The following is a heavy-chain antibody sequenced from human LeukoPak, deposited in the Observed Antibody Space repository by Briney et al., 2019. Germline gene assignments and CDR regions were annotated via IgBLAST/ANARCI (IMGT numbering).Heavy chain of an antibody. J-gene: IGHJ5*02. CDR2: TYYRSKWYN. D-gene: IGHD2-8*01. Sequence: SQTLSLTCAISGDSVSSNSAAWNWIRQSPSRGLEWLGRTYYRSKWYNDYAVSVKSRITINPDTSKNQFSLQLNSVTPEDTAVYYCAREDVLMTPRRAYNWLDQWSHITLVTVSS. CDR3: AREDVLMTPRRAYNWLDQ. V-gene: IGHV6-1*01. CDR1: GDSVSSNSAA.